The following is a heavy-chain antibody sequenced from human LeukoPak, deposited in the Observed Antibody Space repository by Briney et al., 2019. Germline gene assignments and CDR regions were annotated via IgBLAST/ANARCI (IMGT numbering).Heavy chain of an antibody. Sequence: KPGGSLRLSCAASGFTFSSYSMNWVRQAPGKGLEWVSSISSSSSYIYYADSVKGRFTISRDNAKNSLYLQMNSLRAEDTAVYYCARRPRLSGSTNWFDPWGQGTLVTVSS. CDR2: ISSSSSYI. J-gene: IGHJ5*02. CDR3: ARRPRLSGSTNWFDP. D-gene: IGHD3-22*01. CDR1: GFTFSSYS. V-gene: IGHV3-21*01.